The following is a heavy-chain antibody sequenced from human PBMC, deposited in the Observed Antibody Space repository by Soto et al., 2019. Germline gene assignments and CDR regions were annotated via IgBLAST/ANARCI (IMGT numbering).Heavy chain of an antibody. V-gene: IGHV3-23*01. J-gene: IGHJ4*02. CDR1: GFTFSSYA. D-gene: IGHD4-17*01. Sequence: EVQLLESGGSLVQPGGSLRLSCAASGFTFSSYAMSWVRQAPGKGLEWVSAISGSGGSTYYADSVKGRFTISRDNSKNTLYLQMNSLRAEDTAVYYCAKDQGDYGSFSDYWGQGTLVTVSS. CDR3: AKDQGDYGSFSDY. CDR2: ISGSGGST.